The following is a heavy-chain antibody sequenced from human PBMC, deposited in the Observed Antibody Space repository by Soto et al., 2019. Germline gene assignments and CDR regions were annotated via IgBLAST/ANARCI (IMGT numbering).Heavy chain of an antibody. V-gene: IGHV4-4*07. J-gene: IGHJ5*02. Sequence: LSLTCTVSGASISGFYWSWIRRSAGKGLEWIGRIYATGTTDYNPSLKSRVMMSVDTSKKQFSLKLRSVTAADTAVYYCVRDGTKTLRDWLDPWGQGISVTVYS. CDR2: IYATGTT. CDR3: VRDGTKTLRDWLDP. D-gene: IGHD1-1*01. CDR1: GASISGFY.